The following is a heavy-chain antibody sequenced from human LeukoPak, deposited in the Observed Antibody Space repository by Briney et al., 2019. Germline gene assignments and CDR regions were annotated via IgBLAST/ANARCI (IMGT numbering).Heavy chain of an antibody. Sequence: SETLSLTCTVSGGSISSYYWSWIRKPPGKGLEWIGYIYYSGSTNYNPSLKSRVTISVDTSKNQFSLKLSSVTAADTAVYYCARASGSGGWYGAFDIWGQGTMVTVSS. CDR1: GGSISSYY. CDR2: IYYSGST. V-gene: IGHV4-59*01. D-gene: IGHD6-19*01. CDR3: ARASGSGGWYGAFDI. J-gene: IGHJ3*02.